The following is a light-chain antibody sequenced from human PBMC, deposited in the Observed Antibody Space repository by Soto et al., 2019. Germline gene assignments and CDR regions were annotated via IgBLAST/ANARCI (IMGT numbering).Light chain of an antibody. V-gene: IGLV2-23*01. CDR1: SSDVGSYNL. CDR3: CSYAGSTTVV. Sequence: SVLTQPASVSGSPGQSITISCTGTSSDVGSYNLVSWYQHHPGKAPKLMIYEGSKRPSGVSNRFSGSKSGNTASLTISGLQAEDEADYYCCSYAGSTTVVFGGGTKLTVL. CDR2: EGS. J-gene: IGLJ2*01.